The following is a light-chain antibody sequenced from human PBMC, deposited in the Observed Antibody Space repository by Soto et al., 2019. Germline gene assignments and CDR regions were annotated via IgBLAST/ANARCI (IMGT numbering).Light chain of an antibody. CDR3: QQLFDSPIT. Sequence: IQVTQSPSSGSACVGDRVTISRRASQDISHYLAWYQQKPGKAPKLLIYAASTLESGVPSRFSATVSGTEFSLTITSLQPEDFATYYCQQLFDSPITFGQGTRLE. CDR1: QDISHY. CDR2: AAS. J-gene: IGKJ5*01. V-gene: IGKV1D-12*01.